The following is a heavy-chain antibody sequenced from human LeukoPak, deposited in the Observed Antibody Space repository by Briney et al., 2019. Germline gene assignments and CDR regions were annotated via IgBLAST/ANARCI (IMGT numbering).Heavy chain of an antibody. J-gene: IGHJ3*02. CDR2: IYTSGST. V-gene: IGHV4-4*08. CDR3: ARPGGVSRGDAFDI. CDR1: GGSISSYY. D-gene: IGHD2-8*02. Sequence: SETLSLTCTVSGGSISSYYWSWLRQPPGKGLEWLGYIYTSGSTNYNPSLKSRVTMSVDTSKNQFSLKLSSVTAADTAVYYCARPGGVSRGDAFDIWGQGTMVTVSS.